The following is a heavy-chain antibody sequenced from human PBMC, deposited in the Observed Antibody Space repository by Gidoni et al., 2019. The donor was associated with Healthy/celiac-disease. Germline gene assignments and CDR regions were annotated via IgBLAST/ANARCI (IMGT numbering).Heavy chain of an antibody. CDR3: AKDGRLRDGHGEFDY. J-gene: IGHJ4*02. CDR2: ISGSGGST. V-gene: IGHV3-23*01. Sequence: EVKLLEAGGGLVQPGGAVRLAGEDAGCTCSSYAMSWVSQAPGKGLEWVSSISGSGGSTYYADSVKGRFTISRDNSKNTLYLQMNSLRAEDTAVYYCAKDGRLRDGHGEFDYWGQGTLVTVSS. D-gene: IGHD3-10*01. CDR1: GCTCSSYA.